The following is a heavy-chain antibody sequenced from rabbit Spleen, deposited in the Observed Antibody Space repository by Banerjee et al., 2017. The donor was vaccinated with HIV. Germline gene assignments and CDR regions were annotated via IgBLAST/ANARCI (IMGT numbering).Heavy chain of an antibody. D-gene: IGHD4-1*01. J-gene: IGHJ4*01. Sequence: QLKESGGRLVTPGGSLTLSCKASGFAFTTYYMSWVRQAPGKGLEWIGSIDPVFGIANYASWVNGRFTISRDNAQNTVDLQINSLTAADTATYFCARDYNSGWDLWGPGPLVTVS. CDR2: IDPVFGIA. V-gene: IGHV1S7*01. CDR1: GFAFTTYY. CDR3: ARDYNSGWDL.